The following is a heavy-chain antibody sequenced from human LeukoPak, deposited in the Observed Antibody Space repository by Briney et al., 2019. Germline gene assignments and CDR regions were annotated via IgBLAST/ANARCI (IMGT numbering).Heavy chain of an antibody. J-gene: IGHJ4*02. CDR1: GGSFSGYY. Sequence: PSETLSLTCAVYGGSFSGYYWSWIRQPPGKGLEWIGEINHSGSTNYNPSLKSRVTISVDTSKNQFSLKLSSVTAADTAVYYCASQRPRFNYWGQGTLVTGSS. V-gene: IGHV4-34*01. CDR2: INHSGST. CDR3: ASQRPRFNY.